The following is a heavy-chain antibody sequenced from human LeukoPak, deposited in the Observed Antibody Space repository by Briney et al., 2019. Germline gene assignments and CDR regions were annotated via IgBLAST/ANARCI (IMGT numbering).Heavy chain of an antibody. J-gene: IGHJ3*02. CDR3: ARDRVIDAFDI. D-gene: IGHD2-21*01. Sequence: PGGSLRLSCAASGFTFDDYGMSWVRQAPGKGLEWVSVIYSGGSTYYADSVKGRFTISRDNSKNTLYLQMNSLRAEDTAVYYCARDRVIDAFDIWGQGTMVTVSS. CDR1: GFTFDDYG. CDR2: IYSGGST. V-gene: IGHV3-66*01.